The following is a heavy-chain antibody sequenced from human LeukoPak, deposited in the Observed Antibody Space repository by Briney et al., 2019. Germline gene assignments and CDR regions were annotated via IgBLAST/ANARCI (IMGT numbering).Heavy chain of an antibody. CDR1: GGSFSGYY. D-gene: IGHD2-2*01. J-gene: IGHJ4*02. CDR2: INHSGST. Sequence: PSETLSLTRAVYGGSFSGYYWRWIRQPPGKGLEWIGEINHSGSTNYNPSLKSRVTISVDTSKNQFSLKLSSVTAADTAVYYCAGRAIVVVPAALPPPIDYWGQGTLVTVSS. CDR3: AGRAIVVVPAALPPPIDY. V-gene: IGHV4-34*01.